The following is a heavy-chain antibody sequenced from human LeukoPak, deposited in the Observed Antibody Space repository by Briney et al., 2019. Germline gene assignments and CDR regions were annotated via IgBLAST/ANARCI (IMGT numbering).Heavy chain of an antibody. CDR1: GGSFSGYY. J-gene: IGHJ3*02. Sequence: PSETLSLTCAVYGGSFSGYYWSWIRQPPGKGPEWIGEINPGGGTDYNPSLKTRVTISVDTSKNQFSLQLTSVTAADTAVYYCARHEPKGDHQNAFDIWGQGTMVTVSS. D-gene: IGHD2-21*02. CDR2: INPGGGT. CDR3: ARHEPKGDHQNAFDI. V-gene: IGHV4-34*01.